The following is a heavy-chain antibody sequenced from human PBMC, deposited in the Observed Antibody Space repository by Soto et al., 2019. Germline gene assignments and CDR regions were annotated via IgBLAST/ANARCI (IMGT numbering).Heavy chain of an antibody. V-gene: IGHV3-33*01. CDR1: GFTFSSYG. D-gene: IGHD6-6*01. CDR3: ARDVLSYSSSYYYYGMDV. CDR2: IWYDGSNK. J-gene: IGHJ6*02. Sequence: GGSLRLSCAASGFTFSSYGMHWVRQAPGKGLEWVAVIWYDGSNKYYADSVKGRFTISRDNSKNTLYLQMNSLRAEDTAVYYCARDVLSYSSSYYYYGMDVWGQGTTVTVSS.